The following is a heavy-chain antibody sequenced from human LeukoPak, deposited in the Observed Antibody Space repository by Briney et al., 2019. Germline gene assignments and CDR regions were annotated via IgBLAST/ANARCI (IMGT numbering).Heavy chain of an antibody. Sequence: PGGSLRLSCAASGFTFSSYSMNWVRQAPGKGLEWVSSISSSSSYIYYADSVKGRFTISRDNAKNPLYLQMNSLRVEDTAVYYCARGGAARPDFWGQGTLVTVSS. CDR2: ISSSSSYI. D-gene: IGHD6-6*01. J-gene: IGHJ4*02. CDR3: ARGGAARPDF. CDR1: GFTFSSYS. V-gene: IGHV3-21*01.